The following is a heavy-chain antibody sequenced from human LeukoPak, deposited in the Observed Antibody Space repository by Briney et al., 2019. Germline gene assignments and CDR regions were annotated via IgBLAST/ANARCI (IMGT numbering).Heavy chain of an antibody. D-gene: IGHD3-16*02. V-gene: IGHV1-8*03. CDR1: GYTFTSYD. CDR3: ARGGGDYVWGSYRAFDY. J-gene: IGHJ4*02. CDR2: MNPNSGNT. Sequence: GASVKVSCKASGYTFTSYDINWVRQATGQGLEWMGWMNPNSGNTGYAQKFQGRVTITRNTSISTAYTELSSLRSEDTAVYYCARGGGDYVWGSYRAFDYWGQGTLVTVSS.